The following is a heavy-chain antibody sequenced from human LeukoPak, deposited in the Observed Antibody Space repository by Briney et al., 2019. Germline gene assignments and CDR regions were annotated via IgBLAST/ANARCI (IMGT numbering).Heavy chain of an antibody. V-gene: IGHV3-20*04. Sequence: GGSLRLSCAASGFTFDDYGMSWVRQAPGKGLEWVSGINWNGGSTGYADSVKGRFTISRDNAKNSLYLQMNSLRAEDTALYYCARQPLEWELPYYFDYWGQGTLVTASS. CDR1: GFTFDDYG. D-gene: IGHD1-26*01. J-gene: IGHJ4*02. CDR3: ARQPLEWELPYYFDY. CDR2: INWNGGST.